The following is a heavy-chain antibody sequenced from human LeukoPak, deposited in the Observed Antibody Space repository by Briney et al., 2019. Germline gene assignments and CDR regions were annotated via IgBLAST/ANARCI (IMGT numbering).Heavy chain of an antibody. CDR2: ISYDGSNK. J-gene: IGHJ5*02. Sequence: GGSLRLSCAASGFTFSSYGMHWVRQAPGKGLEWVAVISYDGSNKYYADSVKGRFTISRDNSKNTLYLQMNSLRAEDTAVYYCAKDLELWGQGTLVTVSP. CDR3: AKDLEL. CDR1: GFTFSSYG. V-gene: IGHV3-30*18.